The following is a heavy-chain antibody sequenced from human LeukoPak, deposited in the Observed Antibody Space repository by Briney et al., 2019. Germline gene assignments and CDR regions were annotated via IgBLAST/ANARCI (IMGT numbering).Heavy chain of an antibody. V-gene: IGHV3-66*01. CDR2: IYSGGST. J-gene: IGHJ6*02. CDR1: GFTVSSNY. CDR3: ARDRRGHSYGPPYFYYGMDV. Sequence: GGSLRLSCAASGFTVSSNYMSGVRQAPGKGLEWVSVIYSGGSTCYADSVKGRFTIPRDNSKNTLYLQMNSLRAEDTAVYYCARDRRGHSYGPPYFYYGMDVWGQGTTVTVSS. D-gene: IGHD5-18*01.